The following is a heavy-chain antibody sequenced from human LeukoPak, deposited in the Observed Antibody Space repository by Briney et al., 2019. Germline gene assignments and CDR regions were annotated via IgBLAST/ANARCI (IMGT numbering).Heavy chain of an antibody. V-gene: IGHV3-7*01. D-gene: IGHD2-15*01. CDR1: GFTFSSYW. Sequence: GGSLRLSCAASGFTFSSYWMSWVRQAPGKGLEWVANIREDGSEKYYVDSVKGRFTISRDNAKNSLYLQMNSLRAEDTAVYYCAKDWRRILYFWGQGTLVTVSS. CDR3: AKDWRRILYF. CDR2: IREDGSEK. J-gene: IGHJ4*02.